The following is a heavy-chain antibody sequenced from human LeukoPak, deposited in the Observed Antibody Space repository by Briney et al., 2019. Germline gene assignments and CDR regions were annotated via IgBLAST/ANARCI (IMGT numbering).Heavy chain of an antibody. Sequence: GGSLRLSCAASGSTFSSYWMHWVRQAPGKGLVWVSRINSDGSSTSYADSVKGRFTISRDNAKNTLYLQMNSLRAEDTAVYYCAKGLASDGWLGHDHWGQGTLVTVSS. CDR2: INSDGSST. J-gene: IGHJ4*02. V-gene: IGHV3-74*01. CDR1: GSTFSSYW. CDR3: AKGLASDGWLGHDH. D-gene: IGHD5-12*01.